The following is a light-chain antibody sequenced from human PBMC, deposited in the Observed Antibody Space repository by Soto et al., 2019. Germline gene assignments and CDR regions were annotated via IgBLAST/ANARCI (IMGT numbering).Light chain of an antibody. CDR1: RDIRNV. J-gene: IGKJ5*01. Sequence: AIQLTQSPSSLSSSVRHKVTISCLPSRDIRNVLAWYQHAPGKDPKLLIYGASMLHSGVPSRFSGSGSGTEFTLTISSLLPEDFATYYCLQDFNYPITFGQGTRLEIK. V-gene: IGKV1-6*01. CDR3: LQDFNYPIT. CDR2: GAS.